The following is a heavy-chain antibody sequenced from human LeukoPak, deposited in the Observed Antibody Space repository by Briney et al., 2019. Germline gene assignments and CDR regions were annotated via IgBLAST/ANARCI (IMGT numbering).Heavy chain of an antibody. V-gene: IGHV3-33*01. CDR2: IWYDGSNK. CDR3: ARDHRWSYDYVWGSYRPSAFDI. CDR1: GFTFSSYG. D-gene: IGHD3-16*02. J-gene: IGHJ3*02. Sequence: GGSLRLSCAASGFTFSSYGMHWVRQAPGKGLEWVAVIWYDGSNKYYADSAKGRFTISRDNSKNTLYLQMNSLRAEDTAVYYCARDHRWSYDYVWGSYRPSAFDIWGQGTMVTVSS.